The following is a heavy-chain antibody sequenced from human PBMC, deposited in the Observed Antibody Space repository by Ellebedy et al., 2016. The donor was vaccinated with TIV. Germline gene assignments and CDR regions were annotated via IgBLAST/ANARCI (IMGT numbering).Heavy chain of an antibody. J-gene: IGHJ6*02. CDR1: GASFINDDW. CDR2: IYHSGYT. V-gene: IGHV4-4*02. Sequence: SETLSLTXVVSGASFINDDWWTWVRQPPGKGLEWIGEIYHSGYTHYNPSLKSRVTISVDTSKNQFSLKLSSVTAADTAVYYCARVGETVAGLDYYYHHMDVWGQGTTVTVSS. CDR3: ARVGETVAGLDYYYHHMDV. D-gene: IGHD6-19*01.